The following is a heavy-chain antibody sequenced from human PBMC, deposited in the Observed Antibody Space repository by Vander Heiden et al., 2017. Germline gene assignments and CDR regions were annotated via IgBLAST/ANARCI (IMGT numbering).Heavy chain of an antibody. J-gene: IGHJ6*02. Sequence: QLQLQESGPGLVKPSETLSLTCTVPGGSISSSSYYWGWIRQPPGKGLEWIGSIYYSGSTYYNPSLKSRVTISVDTSKNQFSLKLSSVTAADTAVYYCARLPRTVTILNYYYYYGMDVWGQGTTVTVSS. CDR3: ARLPRTVTILNYYYYYGMDV. CDR1: GGSISSSSYY. CDR2: IYYSGST. D-gene: IGHD4-4*01. V-gene: IGHV4-39*01.